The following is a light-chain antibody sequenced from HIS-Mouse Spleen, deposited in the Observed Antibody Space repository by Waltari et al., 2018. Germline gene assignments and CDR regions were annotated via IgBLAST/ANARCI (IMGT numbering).Light chain of an antibody. J-gene: IGKJ3*01. CDR1: QSVSSSY. V-gene: IGKV3-20*01. CDR2: GAS. Sequence: EIVLTPSPGTLSLSTGERATLSCRASQSVSSSYLAWYQQKPGQAPRLLIYGASSRATGIPDRFSGSGSGTDFTLTISRLEPEDFAVYYCQQYGSSPFGPGTKVDIK. CDR3: QQYGSSP.